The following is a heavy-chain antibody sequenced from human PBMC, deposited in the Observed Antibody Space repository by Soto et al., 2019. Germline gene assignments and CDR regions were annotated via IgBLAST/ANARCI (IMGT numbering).Heavy chain of an antibody. CDR3: ARSSAAGTSYYYYGMDV. D-gene: IGHD6-13*01. V-gene: IGHV1-2*02. CDR2: INPNSGGT. CDR1: GYTFTGYY. Sequence: ASVKVSCKASGYTFTGYYMHWVRQAPGQGLEWMGWINPNSGGTNYAQKFQGRVTMTRDTSISTAYMELSRLRSDDTAVYYCARSSAAGTSYYYYGMDVWGQGTTVTVSS. J-gene: IGHJ6*02.